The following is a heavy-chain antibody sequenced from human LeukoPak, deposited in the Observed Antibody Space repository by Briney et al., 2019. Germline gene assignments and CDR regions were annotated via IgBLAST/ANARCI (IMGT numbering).Heavy chain of an antibody. V-gene: IGHV3-23*01. J-gene: IGHJ4*02. Sequence: GGSLRLSCAASGFTFSSYDMSWVRQAPGKGLEWVSSLTSDGGSTEYADSVKGRFTISRDNSKNMLYLQMNSLRAEDTALYFCAKSSVRWAFDYWGQGALVSVSS. CDR2: LTSDGGST. CDR3: AKSSVRWAFDY. CDR1: GFTFSSYD. D-gene: IGHD4-23*01.